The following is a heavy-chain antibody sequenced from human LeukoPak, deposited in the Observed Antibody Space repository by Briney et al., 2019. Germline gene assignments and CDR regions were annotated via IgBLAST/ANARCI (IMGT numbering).Heavy chain of an antibody. D-gene: IGHD3-3*01. CDR2: ISGSGGST. CDR3: AKDFTANYDFWSGYPH. J-gene: IGHJ4*02. Sequence: GGSLRLSCAAYGFTFSNYAMSWVRQAPGKGLDWVSAISGSGGSTYYADSVKGRFTISRDKSKNTLYLQMNSLRAEDTAVYYCAKDFTANYDFWSGYPHWGQGTLVTVSS. CDR1: GFTFSNYA. V-gene: IGHV3-23*01.